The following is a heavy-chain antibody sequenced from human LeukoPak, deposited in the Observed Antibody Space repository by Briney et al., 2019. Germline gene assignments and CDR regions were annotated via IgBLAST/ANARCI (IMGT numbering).Heavy chain of an antibody. Sequence: ASVKVSCKGSGYTFTGYYMHWVRQAPGQGLEGMGWINPNSGGTNYAQKFRGRVTMTRDTSISPAYLELSRLRSDDTAVYSCATDLDSSGYYSNLDYSGPGTLVTASS. V-gene: IGHV1-2*02. CDR3: ATDLDSSGYYSNLDY. CDR2: INPNSGGT. CDR1: GYTFTGYY. J-gene: IGHJ4*01. D-gene: IGHD3-22*01.